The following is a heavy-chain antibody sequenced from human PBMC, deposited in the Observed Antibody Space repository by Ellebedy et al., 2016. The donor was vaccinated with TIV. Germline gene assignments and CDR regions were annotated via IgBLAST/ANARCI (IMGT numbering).Heavy chain of an antibody. CDR2: ISSGSDYI. CDR3: ARGGSTWYNFDY. V-gene: IGHV3-21*01. J-gene: IGHJ4*02. Sequence: GESLKISCAASGFTFSTYNMNWVRQVPGKGLQWVSFISSGSDYIYYSDSVRGRFTISRDNAKNSLYLQMNSLRAEDTATYFCARGGSTWYNFDYWGQGILVTVSS. CDR1: GFTFSTYN. D-gene: IGHD1-26*01.